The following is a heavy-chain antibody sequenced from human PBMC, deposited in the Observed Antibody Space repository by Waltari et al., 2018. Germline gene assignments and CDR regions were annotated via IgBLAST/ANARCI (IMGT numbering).Heavy chain of an antibody. J-gene: IGHJ6*03. CDR3: ARADTSTSYFYYYMDV. D-gene: IGHD1-26*01. Sequence: QVQLQESGPGLVKPSETLSLTRTVSGGSPSTYYWSWVRQSPGKGLEWIGYIHYSGSSVYNPSLRSRVAISLDTPNNQFSLRLRSVTAADAAIYYCARADTSTSYFYYYMDVWGKGTTVTVSS. CDR2: IHYSGSS. V-gene: IGHV4-59*01. CDR1: GGSPSTYY.